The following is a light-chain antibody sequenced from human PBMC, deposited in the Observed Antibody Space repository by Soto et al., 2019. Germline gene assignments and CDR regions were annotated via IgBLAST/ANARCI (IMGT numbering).Light chain of an antibody. J-gene: IGKJ1*01. CDR3: QQRSNWPRT. CDR1: QSFSSSY. Sequence: EIVLTQSPGTLSLSPGERATLSCRASQSFSSSYLAWYQQRPGQAPRLLIYGASSRATGIPDRFSGSGSGTDFTLTISRLEPEDFAVYYCQQRSNWPRTFGQGTKVDIK. V-gene: IGKV3D-20*02. CDR2: GAS.